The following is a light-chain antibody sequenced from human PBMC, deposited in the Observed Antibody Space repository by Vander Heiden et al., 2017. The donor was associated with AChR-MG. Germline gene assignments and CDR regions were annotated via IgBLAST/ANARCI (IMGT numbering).Light chain of an antibody. CDR2: GNS. CDR1: SSDIGAGYD. CDR3: QSYDSRLSGYV. Sequence: QSVLTQPPSVSGAPGQRVTISCTGSSSDIGAGYDVHWYQQLPGTPPKVLIYGNSNRPSGVPDRFSASKSGTSASLAITGLQAEDEADYYCQSYDSRLSGYVFGSGTKVTVL. J-gene: IGLJ1*01. V-gene: IGLV1-40*01.